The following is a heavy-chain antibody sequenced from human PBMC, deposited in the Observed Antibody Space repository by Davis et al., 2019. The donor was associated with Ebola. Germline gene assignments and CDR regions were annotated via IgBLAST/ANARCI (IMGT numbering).Heavy chain of an antibody. CDR3: ATVLPRDGYNPEFDY. D-gene: IGHD5-24*01. Sequence: ASVKVSCKVSGYTLTELSMHWVRQAPGKGLEWMGGFDPEDGETIYAQKFQGRVTMTEDTSTDTAYMELSSLRSEDTAVYYCATVLPRDGYNPEFDYWGQGTLVTVSS. V-gene: IGHV1-24*01. CDR2: FDPEDGET. CDR1: GYTLTELS. J-gene: IGHJ4*02.